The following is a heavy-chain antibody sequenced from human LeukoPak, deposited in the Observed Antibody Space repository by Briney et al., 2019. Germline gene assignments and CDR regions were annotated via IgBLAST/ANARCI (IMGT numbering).Heavy chain of an antibody. V-gene: IGHV1-69*05. J-gene: IGHJ4*02. CDR2: IIPIFGTA. D-gene: IGHD6-6*01. Sequence: SVKVSCKASGGTFSSYAISWVRQAPGQGLEWMGGIIPIFGTANYAQKFQGRVTITTDESTSTTYMELSSLRAEDTAVYYCAKVVGLTGEAALQFDYWGQGTLVTVSS. CDR1: GGTFSSYA. CDR3: AKVVGLTGEAALQFDY.